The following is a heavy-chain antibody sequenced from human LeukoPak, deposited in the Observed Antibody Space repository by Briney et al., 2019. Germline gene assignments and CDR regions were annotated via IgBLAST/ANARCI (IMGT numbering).Heavy chain of an antibody. J-gene: IGHJ5*02. CDR1: GFTFSSYG. CDR2: INTDGSST. V-gene: IGHV3-74*01. CDR3: ARDLQFFFPISDP. D-gene: IGHD3-3*01. Sequence: GGSLRLSCAASGFTFSSYGMNWVRQAPGKGLVWVSRINTDGSSTSYADSVKGRFTISRDNAKNTLYLQMNSLRAEDTAVYYCARDLQFFFPISDPWGQRTLVTVSS.